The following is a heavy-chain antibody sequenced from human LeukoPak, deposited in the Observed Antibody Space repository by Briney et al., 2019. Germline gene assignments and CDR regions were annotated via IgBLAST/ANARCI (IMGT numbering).Heavy chain of an antibody. V-gene: IGHV3-64D*06. CDR3: VRLEVAATGDAFDI. CDR2: FSSDGSST. CDR1: GFTFSSSA. D-gene: IGHD2-15*01. Sequence: PGGSLRLSCSASGFTFSSSAMYWVRQAPGKGLEYVSAFSSDGSSTFYADSVKGRFTISRDNSKNMLYLQMSSLRADDTAVYYCVRLEVAATGDAFDIWGQGTMVTVSS. J-gene: IGHJ3*02.